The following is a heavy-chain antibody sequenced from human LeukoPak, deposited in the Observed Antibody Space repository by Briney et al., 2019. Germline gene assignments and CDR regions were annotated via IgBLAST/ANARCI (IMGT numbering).Heavy chain of an antibody. J-gene: IGHJ3*02. V-gene: IGHV4-61*02. CDR3: ARGGEYRWLQPFDI. D-gene: IGHD5-24*01. CDR2: IYTSGST. Sequence: PSQTLSLTCTVSGGSISSGSYYWSWLRQPAGTGLEWIGRIYTSGSTNYNPSLKSRVTISVDTSKNQFSLKLSSVTAADTAVYYCARGGEYRWLQPFDIWGQGTMVTVSS. CDR1: GGSISSGSYY.